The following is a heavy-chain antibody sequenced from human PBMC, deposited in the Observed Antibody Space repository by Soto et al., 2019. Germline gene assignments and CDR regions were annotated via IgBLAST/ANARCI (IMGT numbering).Heavy chain of an antibody. CDR3: VKKRSYDRSNYDHFDY. CDR1: GFSFTTYP. Sequence: EVQLLESGGGLVQPGGSLRLSCATSGFSFTTYPMSWVRQAQGKGLEWVTAISANGRGTSYADSVKGRFTILRDNSKNTLYLQMNSLRAEDTAVYFSVKKRSYDRSNYDHFDYWGQGTLVTVSS. V-gene: IGHV3-23*01. J-gene: IGHJ4*02. D-gene: IGHD3-22*01. CDR2: ISANGRGT.